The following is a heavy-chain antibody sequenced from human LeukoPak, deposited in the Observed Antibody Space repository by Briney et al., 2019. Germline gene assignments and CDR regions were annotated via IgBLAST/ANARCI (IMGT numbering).Heavy chain of an antibody. V-gene: IGHV3-13*01. CDR1: GFTFSSYD. Sequence: GGSLRLSCAASGFTFSSYDMHWVRQATGKGLEWVSAIGTAGDTYYPGSVKGRFTISRENAKNSLYLQMNSLRAGDTAVYYCARGDYGSGSFDYWGQGTLVTVSS. J-gene: IGHJ4*02. D-gene: IGHD3-10*01. CDR3: ARGDYGSGSFDY. CDR2: IGTAGDT.